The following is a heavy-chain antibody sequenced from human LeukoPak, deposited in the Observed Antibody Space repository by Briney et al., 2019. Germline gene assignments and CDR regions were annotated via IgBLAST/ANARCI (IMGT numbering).Heavy chain of an antibody. CDR2: ISYDGSNK. V-gene: IGHV3-30*19. CDR1: GFTFSDEG. D-gene: IGHD1-7*01. CDR3: AGLGATGTTYNWFDP. J-gene: IGHJ5*02. Sequence: GGPLRLSCAASGFTFSDEGMHWVRQAPGKGLEWVAVISYDGSNKYYADSVKGRFTISRDNSKNTLYLQMNSLRAEDTAVYYCAGLGATGTTYNWFDPWGQGTLVTVSS.